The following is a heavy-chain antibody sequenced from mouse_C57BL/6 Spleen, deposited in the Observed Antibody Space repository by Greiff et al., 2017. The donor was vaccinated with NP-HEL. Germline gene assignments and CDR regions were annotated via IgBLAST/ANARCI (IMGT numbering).Heavy chain of an antibody. CDR3: ARLPTVVNWNFDV. Sequence: EVKLMESGGDLVKPGGSLKLSCAASGFTFSSYGMSWVRQTPDKRLEWVATISSGGSYTYYPDSVKGRFTISRDNAKNTLYLQMSSLKAEDTAMYYCARLPTVVNWNFDVWGTGTTVTVSS. V-gene: IGHV5-6*01. CDR2: ISSGGSYT. CDR1: GFTFSSYG. D-gene: IGHD1-1*01. J-gene: IGHJ1*03.